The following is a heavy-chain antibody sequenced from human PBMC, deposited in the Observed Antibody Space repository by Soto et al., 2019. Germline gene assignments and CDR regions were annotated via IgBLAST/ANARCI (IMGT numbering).Heavy chain of an antibody. CDR3: ARYIVATSYYYYYGMDV. V-gene: IGHV4-31*03. CDR1: GGSISSGGYY. J-gene: IGHJ6*02. D-gene: IGHD5-12*01. Sequence: QVQLQESGPGLVKPSQTLSLTCTVSGGSISSGGYYWSWIRQHPGKGLEWIGYIYYSGSTYYNPSLKSRVTISVDTSKNHFSLKLSSVTAADTAVYYCARYIVATSYYYYYGMDVWGQGTTVTVSS. CDR2: IYYSGST.